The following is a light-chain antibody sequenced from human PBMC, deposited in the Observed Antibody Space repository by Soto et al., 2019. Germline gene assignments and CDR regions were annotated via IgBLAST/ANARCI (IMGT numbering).Light chain of an antibody. J-gene: IGKJ2*01. CDR3: QQSYSAFYT. V-gene: IGKV1-39*01. CDR2: GAS. Sequence: DIPMTQSPSSLSASVGDRVTITCRASQSVSDYLNWYQQKPGKPPKLLIFGASSLQSGVPSRFSGSGSGTDFTLTISSLQPEDFATYYCQQSYSAFYTFGQGTKLEIK. CDR1: QSVSDY.